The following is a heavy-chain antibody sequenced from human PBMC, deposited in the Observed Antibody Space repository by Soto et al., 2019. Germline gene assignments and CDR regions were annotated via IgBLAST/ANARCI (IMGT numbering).Heavy chain of an antibody. V-gene: IGHV3-21*01. J-gene: IGHJ4*02. Sequence: PGGSLRLSCAASGFTFSSYSMNWVRQAPGKGLEWVSSISSSSSYIYYADSVKGRFTISRDNAKNSLYLQMNSLRAEDTAVYYCAGAGYSSGWHGSFDYWGQGTLVTVSS. D-gene: IGHD6-19*01. CDR2: ISSSSSYI. CDR3: AGAGYSSGWHGSFDY. CDR1: GFTFSSYS.